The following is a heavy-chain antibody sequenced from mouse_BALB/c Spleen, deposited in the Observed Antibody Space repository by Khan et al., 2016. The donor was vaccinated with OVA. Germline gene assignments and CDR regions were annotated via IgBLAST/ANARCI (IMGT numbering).Heavy chain of an antibody. D-gene: IGHD1-1*01. CDR3: ATHLAGSFAY. CDR1: GFTFSPYS. V-gene: IGHV5-6*01. CDR2: ISSDGDYT. Sequence: EVELVESGRDLVKSGGSLKLSCAASGFTFSPYSMSWVRQTPDKRLEWVATISSDGDYTYYPDSVKGRFNISRDNAKNTLYLQMSSLKSEDTAIYYCATHLAGSFAYWGQGTLVTVSA. J-gene: IGHJ3*01.